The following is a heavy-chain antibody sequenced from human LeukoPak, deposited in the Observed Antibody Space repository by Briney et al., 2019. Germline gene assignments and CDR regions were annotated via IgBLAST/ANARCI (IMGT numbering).Heavy chain of an antibody. Sequence: PSETLSLTCAVYGGSFSGYYWSWIRQPPGKGLEWIGEINHSGSTNYNPSLKSRVTISVDTSKNQFSLKLSSVTAADTAVYYCARAPRGAGTLDYWGQGTLVTVSS. J-gene: IGHJ4*02. CDR3: ARAPRGAGTLDY. V-gene: IGHV4-34*01. CDR1: GGSFSGYY. D-gene: IGHD6-19*01. CDR2: INHSGST.